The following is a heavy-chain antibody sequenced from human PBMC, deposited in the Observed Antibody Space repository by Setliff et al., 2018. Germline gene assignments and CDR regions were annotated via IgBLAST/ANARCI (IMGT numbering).Heavy chain of an antibody. CDR1: GASITDSY. Sequence: PSETLSLTCSVSGASITDSYWNWIRQPPGKGLEWIGTLSYNGNAYYTPSLKSRVTISIDTPKNQFSLKLSYMTAADTAVYYCARFLDPRDGYQNSPGFDFWGQGALVTVSS. CDR2: LSYNGNA. V-gene: IGHV4-59*01. D-gene: IGHD2-21*01. CDR3: ARFLDPRDGYQNSPGFDF. J-gene: IGHJ4*02.